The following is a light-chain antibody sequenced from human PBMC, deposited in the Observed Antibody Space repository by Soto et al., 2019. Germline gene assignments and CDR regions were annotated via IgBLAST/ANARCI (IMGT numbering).Light chain of an antibody. CDR2: VNSDGSH. Sequence: QSVLTQSPSASASLGASVKLTCSLSSGHSTFAIAWHQQRPEKGPRYLMKVNSDGSHNKGDGIPDRFSGSSSGTERYLTISSLQSDDEADYYCQTWGSGWVFGGGTKLTVL. V-gene: IGLV4-69*01. CDR1: SGHSTFA. J-gene: IGLJ3*02. CDR3: QTWGSGWV.